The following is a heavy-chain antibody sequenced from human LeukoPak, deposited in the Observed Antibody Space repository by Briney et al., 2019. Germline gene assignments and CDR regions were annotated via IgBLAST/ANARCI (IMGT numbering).Heavy chain of an antibody. J-gene: IGHJ3*02. CDR3: ARGIGTYYDFWSGYPGAAFDI. V-gene: IGHV4-34*01. Sequence: KPSETLSLTCAVYGGSFSGYYWSWIRQPPGKGLEWIGEINHSGSTNYNPSLKSRVTISVDTSKNQFSLKLSSVTAADTAVYYCARGIGTYYDFWSGYPGAAFDIWGQGTMVTVSS. D-gene: IGHD3-3*01. CDR1: GGSFSGYY. CDR2: INHSGST.